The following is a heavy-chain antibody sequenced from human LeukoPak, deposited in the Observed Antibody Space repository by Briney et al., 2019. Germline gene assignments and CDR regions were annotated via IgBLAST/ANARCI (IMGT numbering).Heavy chain of an antibody. V-gene: IGHV1-2*02. CDR3: ARPLYGTRHNWFDP. CDR2: INPNSGGT. CDR1: GYTFTGYY. Sequence: GASVKVSCKASGYTFTGYYMHWVRQAPGQGLEWMGWINPNSGGTNYAQKFQGRVTMTRDTSISTAYMELSRLRSDDTAVYYCARPLYGTRHNWFDPWGQGTLVTVSS. D-gene: IGHD3-16*01. J-gene: IGHJ5*02.